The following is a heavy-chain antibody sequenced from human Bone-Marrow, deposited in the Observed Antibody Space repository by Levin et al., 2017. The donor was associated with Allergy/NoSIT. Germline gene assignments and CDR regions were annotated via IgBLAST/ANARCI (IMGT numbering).Heavy chain of an antibody. D-gene: IGHD3-9*01. CDR3: ARSLPAFVLTGRNWFDP. CDR2: IYYSGST. J-gene: IGHJ5*02. CDR1: GGSISSSSYY. Sequence: SETLSLTCTVSGGSISSSSYYWGWIRQPPGKGLEWIGSIYYSGSTYYNPSLKSRVTISVDTSKNQFSLKLSSVTAADTAVYYCARSLPAFVLTGRNWFDPWGQGTLVTVSS. V-gene: IGHV4-39*01.